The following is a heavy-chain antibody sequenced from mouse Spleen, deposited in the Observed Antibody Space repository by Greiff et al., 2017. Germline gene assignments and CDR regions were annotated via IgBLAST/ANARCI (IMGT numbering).Heavy chain of an antibody. CDR2: IHPNSGST. D-gene: IGHD2-4*01. Sequence: QVQLQQSGAELVKPGASVKLSCKASGYTFTSYWMHWVKQRPGQGLEWIGMIHPNSGSTNYNEKFKSKATLTVDKSSSTAYMQLSSLTSEDSAVYYCARIYDYDPYFDYWGQGTTLTVSS. CDR1: GYTFTSYW. V-gene: IGHV1-64*01. J-gene: IGHJ2*01. CDR3: ARIYDYDPYFDY.